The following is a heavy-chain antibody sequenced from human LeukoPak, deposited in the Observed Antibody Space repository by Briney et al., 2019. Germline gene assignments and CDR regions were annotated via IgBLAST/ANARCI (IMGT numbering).Heavy chain of an antibody. V-gene: IGHV4-39*07. J-gene: IGHJ3*02. CDR3: ARVRSYYDSPDAFDI. Sequence: SETLSLTCTVSGGSISSSSYYWGWIRQPPGKGLEWIGSIYYSGSTYYNPSLKSRVTISVDTSKNQFSLKLSSVTAADTAVYYCARVRSYYDSPDAFDIWGQGTMVTVSS. CDR2: IYYSGST. D-gene: IGHD3-22*01. CDR1: GGSISSSSYY.